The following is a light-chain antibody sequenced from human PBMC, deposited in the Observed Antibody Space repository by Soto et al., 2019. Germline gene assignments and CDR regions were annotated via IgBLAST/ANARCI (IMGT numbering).Light chain of an antibody. CDR3: QHRIKWPLT. CDR1: QSVSTF. V-gene: IGKV3-11*01. J-gene: IGKJ3*01. Sequence: EIVLTQSPVTLSLSPGERATLSCRASQSVSTFLAWYQQKPVQAPRLLIYDASNRSTGDPARFSGSGSGTYFTLIISFLETEDFADYYCQHRIKWPLTFGLATKVEIK. CDR2: DAS.